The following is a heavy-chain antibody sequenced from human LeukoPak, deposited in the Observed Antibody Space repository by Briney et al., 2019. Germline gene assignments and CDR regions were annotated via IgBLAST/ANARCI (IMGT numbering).Heavy chain of an antibody. V-gene: IGHV3-21*06. J-gene: IGHJ6*02. CDR1: GFTFKNYG. D-gene: IGHD1-1*01. Sequence: PGGSLRLSCAASGFTFKNYGMNWVRQAPGKGLEWVSSISSGAAYIDNADSVKGRFTISRDNAKNSLYLEMNSLRAEDTAVYYCARSKGGAQREYGMDVWGQGTMVTVSS. CDR3: ARSKGGAQREYGMDV. CDR2: ISSGAAYI.